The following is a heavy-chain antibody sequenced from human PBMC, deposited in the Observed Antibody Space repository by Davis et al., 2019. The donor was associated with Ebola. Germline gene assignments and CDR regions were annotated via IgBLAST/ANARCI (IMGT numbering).Heavy chain of an antibody. V-gene: IGHV6-1*01. CDR3: ARGWLRSGLDV. J-gene: IGHJ6*04. Sequence: HSQTLSLTCAISGDSVSGRSNGAWNWIRQSPSRGLEWLGRTYYSSKWYKDYAVSVKSRITINLDTSKNQFSLQLNSVTPEDTAVYYCARGWLRSGLDVWGKGAAVIVSS. CDR2: TYYSSKWYK. CDR1: GDSVSGRSNGA. D-gene: IGHD5-12*01.